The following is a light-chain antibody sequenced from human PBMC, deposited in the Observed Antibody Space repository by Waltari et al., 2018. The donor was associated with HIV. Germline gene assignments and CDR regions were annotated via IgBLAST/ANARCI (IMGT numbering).Light chain of an antibody. CDR2: DDM. CDR1: DIGRKH. V-gene: IGLV3-21*01. J-gene: IGLJ1*01. CDR3: QVWENSRDQA. Sequence: SYVLTQPPSVSVAPGTTATITCGGSDIGRKHVHWYQQKSGQAPVLVIYDDMLRPSGIPARLSGSNSGDTATLTISGVEAGDEADYFCQVWENSRDQAFGTGTKVTV.